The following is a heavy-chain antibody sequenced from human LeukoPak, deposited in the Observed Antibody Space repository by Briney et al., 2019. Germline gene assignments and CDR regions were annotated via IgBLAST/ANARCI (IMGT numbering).Heavy chain of an antibody. CDR1: GYTFTGYY. V-gene: IGHV1-2*02. D-gene: IGHD6-6*01. CDR2: INPNSGGT. CDR3: ARDHHLYSSSPGWFDP. Sequence: ASVKVSCKASGYTFTGYYMHWVRQAPGQGLEWMGWINPNSGGTNYAQKFQGRVTITRDTSASTVYMELSSLRSEDTAVYYCARDHHLYSSSPGWFDPWGQGTLVTVSS. J-gene: IGHJ5*02.